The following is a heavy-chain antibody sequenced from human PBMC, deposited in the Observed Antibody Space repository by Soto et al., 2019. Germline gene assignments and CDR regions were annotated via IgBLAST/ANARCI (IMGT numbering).Heavy chain of an antibody. CDR2: ISHDGSNT. V-gene: IGHV3-30*18. Sequence: QVQLVESGGGVVQPGRSLRLSCVASGFTLSNTGMHWVRRAPGKGLEWVAMISHDGSNTYYGDSVKGRFTISRDNSWNTLYLQMDSLRPEDTSVYYCAKDWGSSGWFNWFDPWCQGTLVTVSS. D-gene: IGHD6-19*01. CDR3: AKDWGSSGWFNWFDP. J-gene: IGHJ5*02. CDR1: GFTLSNTG.